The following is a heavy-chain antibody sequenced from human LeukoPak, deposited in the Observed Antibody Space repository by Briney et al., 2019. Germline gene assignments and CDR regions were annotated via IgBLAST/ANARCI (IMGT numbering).Heavy chain of an antibody. Sequence: SETLSLTCTISGGSISSSSYYWGWIRQPPGKGLEWIGTIYYSGSTYYNPSLKSRVTISINTSKNQFSLRLNSVTAADTAVYYCARPYDLPYYWFDPAGQGTLVTVSS. CDR3: ARPYDLPYYWFDP. CDR2: IYYSGST. V-gene: IGHV4-39*01. CDR1: GGSISSSSYY. J-gene: IGHJ5*02. D-gene: IGHD3-3*01.